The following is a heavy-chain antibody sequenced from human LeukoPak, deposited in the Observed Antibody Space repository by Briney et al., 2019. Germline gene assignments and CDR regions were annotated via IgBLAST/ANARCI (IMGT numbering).Heavy chain of an antibody. Sequence: ASVKVSCKASGYTFTSYYMHWVRQAPGQGLEWMGIINPSGGSTSYAQKFQGRVTMTRDTSTSTAYMELGSLRSEDTAVYYCARGADYGDYVAAFDIWGQGTMVTVSS. CDR2: INPSGGST. J-gene: IGHJ3*02. CDR1: GYTFTSYY. D-gene: IGHD4-17*01. V-gene: IGHV1-46*01. CDR3: ARGADYGDYVAAFDI.